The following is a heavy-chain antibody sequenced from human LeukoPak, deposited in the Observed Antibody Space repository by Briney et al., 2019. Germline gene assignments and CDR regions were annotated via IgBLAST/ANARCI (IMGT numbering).Heavy chain of an antibody. Sequence: SETLSLTCTVSGGSISSSSYYWGWIRQPPGKGLEWIGSIYYSGGTYYNPSLKSRVTISVDTSKNQFSLKLSSVTAADTAVYYCARVIAAAGRDYWGQGTLVTVSS. CDR1: GGSISSSSYY. J-gene: IGHJ4*02. CDR3: ARVIAAAGRDY. D-gene: IGHD6-13*01. CDR2: IYYSGGT. V-gene: IGHV4-39*07.